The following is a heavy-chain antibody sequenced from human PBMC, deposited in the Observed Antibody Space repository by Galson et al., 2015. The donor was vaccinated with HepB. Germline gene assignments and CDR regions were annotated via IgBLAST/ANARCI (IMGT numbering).Heavy chain of an antibody. CDR2: ISVSGGST. CDR1: GFTFSSYA. J-gene: IGHJ4*02. CDR3: AKASVTTSFRGSLDY. V-gene: IGHV3-23*01. D-gene: IGHD3-10*01. Sequence: SLRLSCAASGFTFSSYAMTWVRQAPGKGLEWVSVISVSGGSTDYADSVKGRFTISRDNSKNTLYLQMNSLRAEDTALYYCAKASVTTSFRGSLDYWGQGTLVTVSS.